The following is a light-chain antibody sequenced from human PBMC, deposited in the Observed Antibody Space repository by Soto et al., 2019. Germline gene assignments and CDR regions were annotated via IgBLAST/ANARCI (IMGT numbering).Light chain of an antibody. J-gene: IGLJ1*01. CDR2: YDS. V-gene: IGLV3-21*04. CDR1: NIGSKS. Sequence: SYELTQPPSVSVASGKTARITCGGNNIGSKSVHWYQQKPGQAPVLVIYYDSDRPSGLPERFSGSNSGNTATLTISRVEAGDEADYYCPVWDSSSDHYVFGTGTKLTVL. CDR3: PVWDSSSDHYV.